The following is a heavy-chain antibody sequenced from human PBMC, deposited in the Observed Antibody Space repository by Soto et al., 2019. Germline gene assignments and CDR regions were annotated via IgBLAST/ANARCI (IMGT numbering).Heavy chain of an antibody. D-gene: IGHD5-12*01. CDR3: ARAGVAPYYYDGMDV. J-gene: IGHJ6*02. CDR2: ISTYNGDT. V-gene: IGHV1-18*01. Sequence: QVQLVQSGAEVKKPGASVKVSCKASGYTFTRSGISWVRQAPGQGLEWMGWISTYNGDTNYAQTFQGRVTMTTDTSXXTVYMELRSLRSDDTAVYYCARAGVAPYYYDGMDVWGQGTPVTVSS. CDR1: GYTFTRSG.